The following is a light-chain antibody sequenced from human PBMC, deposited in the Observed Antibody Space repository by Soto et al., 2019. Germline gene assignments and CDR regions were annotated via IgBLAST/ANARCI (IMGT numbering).Light chain of an antibody. V-gene: IGLV2-8*01. CDR1: SSDVGGYNY. CDR2: EVS. J-gene: IGLJ2*01. Sequence: QSALTQPPSASGSPGQSVTISCTGTSSDVGGYNYVSWYQQHPGKAPKLMIYEVSKRPSGVPDRFSGSKSGNTASLTVSGLQAEDEADYYCSSYAGSLVFGGGTTLTVL. CDR3: SSYAGSLV.